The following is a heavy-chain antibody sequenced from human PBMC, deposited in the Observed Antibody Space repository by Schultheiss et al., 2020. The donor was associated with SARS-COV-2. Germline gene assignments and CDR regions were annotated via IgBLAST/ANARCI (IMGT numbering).Heavy chain of an antibody. CDR3: ARGPSPDYGYYFDY. Sequence: SETLSLTCAVYGGSFSDYYWNWIRQAPGKGLEWIGEINHSGSTNYNPSLKSRVTISVDTSKNQFSLKLSSVTAADTAVYYCARGPSPDYGYYFDYWGQGTLVTVSS. J-gene: IGHJ4*02. CDR2: INHSGST. D-gene: IGHD4-17*01. CDR1: GGSFSDYY. V-gene: IGHV4-34*01.